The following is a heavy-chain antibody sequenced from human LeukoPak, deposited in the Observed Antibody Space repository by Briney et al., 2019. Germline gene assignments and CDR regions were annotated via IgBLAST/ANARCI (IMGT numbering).Heavy chain of an antibody. CDR3: AKHSGSYFIYYVDS. Sequence: ETLSLTCVVSGGSISSGDYYWSWIRQAPGKGLEWVSTISGSAYNSYYADSVKGRFTISRDNSANTLYLQMNSLRAEDTALYYCAKHSGSYFIYYVDSWGQGTLFTVSS. D-gene: IGHD1-26*01. V-gene: IGHV3-23*01. CDR2: ISGSAYNS. CDR1: GGSISSGDYY. J-gene: IGHJ4*02.